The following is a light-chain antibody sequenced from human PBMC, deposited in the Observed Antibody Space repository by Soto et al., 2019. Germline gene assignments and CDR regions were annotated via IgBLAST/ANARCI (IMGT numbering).Light chain of an antibody. CDR3: QQGYSSPQS. J-gene: IGKJ4*01. CDR1: QSVDSF. V-gene: IGKV1-39*01. CDR2: AAS. Sequence: IQLTQSPSTLSASVGDRVTVTCRASQSVDSFLSWYQQKPGEDPKLLIYAASTLQTGVSSRFSGTGSETDFTLTITSLLPEDVATYYCQQGYSSPQSFGGGTKVYIK.